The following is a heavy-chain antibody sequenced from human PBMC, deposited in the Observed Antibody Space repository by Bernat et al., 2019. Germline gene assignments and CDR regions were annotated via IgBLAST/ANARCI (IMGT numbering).Heavy chain of an antibody. Sequence: EVQLVESGGGLVQPGGSLRLSCAASGFTVSSNYMSWVRQAPGKGLEWVSVIYSGGSTYYADSVKGRFTISRHNSKNTLYLQMNSLRAEDTAVYYCARDYSSGWYGYYYYGMDVWGQGTTVTVSS. CDR3: ARDYSSGWYGYYYYGMDV. D-gene: IGHD6-19*01. CDR2: IYSGGST. J-gene: IGHJ6*02. V-gene: IGHV3-53*04. CDR1: GFTVSSNY.